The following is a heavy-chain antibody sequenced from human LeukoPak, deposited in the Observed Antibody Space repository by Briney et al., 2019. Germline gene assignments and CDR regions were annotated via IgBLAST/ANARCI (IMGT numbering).Heavy chain of an antibody. CDR2: FSSSGNFI. CDR3: AKDREFRDIVVALAAITH. V-gene: IGHV3-48*03. CDR1: GFTSTNLE. J-gene: IGHJ4*02. Sequence: RGGSLRLSCAISGFTSTNLEMNWVRQAPGEGLEWISYFSSSGNFIFYADSVKGRFTISRYNSKNTLYLQINRLRAEDTAVYHCAKDREFRDIVVALAAITHWGQGTLVTVSS. D-gene: IGHD2-15*01.